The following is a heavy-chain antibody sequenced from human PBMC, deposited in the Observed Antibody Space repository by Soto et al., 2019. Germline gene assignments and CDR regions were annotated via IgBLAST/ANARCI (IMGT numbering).Heavy chain of an antibody. Sequence: QLQLQESGPGLVKSSETLSLTCTVSGGSDTSTNHYWGWIRKPTGRGLEWIGSIYESGSAFYNPSLKSRRTISIDTSKNQFSLRLSSVTAADPAAYYCARHGAYYSATCVYSDAFDIWSQGTMVTVSS. CDR1: GGSDTSTNHY. CDR2: IYESGSA. CDR3: ARHGAYYSATCVYSDAFDI. V-gene: IGHV4-39*01. D-gene: IGHD2-15*01. J-gene: IGHJ3*02.